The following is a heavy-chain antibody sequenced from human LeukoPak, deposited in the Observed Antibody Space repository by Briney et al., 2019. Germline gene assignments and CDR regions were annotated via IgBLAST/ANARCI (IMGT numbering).Heavy chain of an antibody. CDR3: ARASGEGRMAGPTLRGAFDV. J-gene: IGHJ3*01. V-gene: IGHV1-18*01. CDR2: ISGHNGNT. D-gene: IGHD1-1*01. CDR1: DYTFSNYG. Sequence: GASVKVSCKTSDYTFSNYGSTWVRQAPGQGLEWMGWISGHNGNTNYAQRFQGRVTMTTDTSTSTAYMELRSLESDDTAMYYCARASGEGRMAGPTLRGAFDVWGQGTMVTASS.